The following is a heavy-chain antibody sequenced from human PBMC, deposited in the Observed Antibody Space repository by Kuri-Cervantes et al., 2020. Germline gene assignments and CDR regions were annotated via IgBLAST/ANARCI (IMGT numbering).Heavy chain of an antibody. Sequence: GGSLRLSCAASGFTFDDYAVHWFRQAPGKGLEWVSGVSWNSGSIGYSDSVKGRFTISRDNAKNSLYLQMHSLRAEDTAVYYCATYYDSSGFFGYWGQGTLVTVSS. CDR3: ATYYDSSGFFGY. J-gene: IGHJ4*02. V-gene: IGHV3-9*01. CDR1: GFTFDDYA. D-gene: IGHD3-22*01. CDR2: VSWNSGSI.